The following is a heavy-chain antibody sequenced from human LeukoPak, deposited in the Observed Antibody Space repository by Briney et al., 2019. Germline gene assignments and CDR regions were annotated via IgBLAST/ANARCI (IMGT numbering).Heavy chain of an antibody. Sequence: SETLSLTCTVSGGSISSGGYYWSWIRQHPGKGLEGIGYFYCSGSTYYNPSLKSRVTISVDTSKNQFSLKLSSVTAADTAVYYCARTSIVVVVAAWGTSSYYFDYWGQGTLVTVSS. CDR3: ARTSIVVVVAAWGTSSYYFDY. J-gene: IGHJ4*02. D-gene: IGHD2-15*01. V-gene: IGHV4-31*03. CDR1: GGSISSGGYY. CDR2: FYCSGST.